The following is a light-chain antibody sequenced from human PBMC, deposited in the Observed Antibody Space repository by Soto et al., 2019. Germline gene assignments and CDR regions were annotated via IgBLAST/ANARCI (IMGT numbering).Light chain of an antibody. V-gene: IGLV2-11*01. CDR3: CSYTGSGV. Sequence: QSALTQPRSVSGSPGQSVTISCTGTSSDVGAYNYVSWYQHHPGKAPKYIIYDVSKRPSGFSDRFSGSKSGNTASLTISGLQAEDVAYYYCCSYTGSGVFGGGTQLTVL. J-gene: IGLJ2*01. CDR1: SSDVGAYNY. CDR2: DVS.